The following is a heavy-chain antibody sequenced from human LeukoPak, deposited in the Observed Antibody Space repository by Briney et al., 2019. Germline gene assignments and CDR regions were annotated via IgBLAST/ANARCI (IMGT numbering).Heavy chain of an antibody. CDR1: GYTFTSYG. Sequence: SVKVSYKASGYTFTSYGISWVRQAPGQGLEWMGWISAYNGNTNYAQKLQGRVTMTTDTSTSTAYMELRSLRSDDTAVYYCARAAGWLHVIGYFDYWGQGTLVTVSS. CDR2: ISAYNGNT. V-gene: IGHV1-18*01. J-gene: IGHJ4*02. D-gene: IGHD5-24*01. CDR3: ARAAGWLHVIGYFDY.